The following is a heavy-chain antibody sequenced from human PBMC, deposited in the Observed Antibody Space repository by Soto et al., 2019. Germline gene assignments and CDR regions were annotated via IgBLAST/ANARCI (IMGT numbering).Heavy chain of an antibody. Sequence: ASVKVSCKASGYTFTAYYMHWVRQATGQGLEWMGWMNPNSGNTGYAQKFQGRVTMTRNTSISTAYMELSSLRSEDTAVYYCARGLSVLLWFGSYGMDVWGQGTTVTVSS. CDR3: ARGLSVLLWFGSYGMDV. CDR1: GYTFTAYY. D-gene: IGHD3-10*01. V-gene: IGHV1-8*02. CDR2: MNPNSGNT. J-gene: IGHJ6*02.